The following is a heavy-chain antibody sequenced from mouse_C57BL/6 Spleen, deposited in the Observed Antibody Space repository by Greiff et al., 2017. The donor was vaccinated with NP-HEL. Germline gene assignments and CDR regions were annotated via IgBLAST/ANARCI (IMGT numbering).Heavy chain of an antibody. J-gene: IGHJ4*01. CDR2: ISSGGDYI. CDR1: GFTFSSYA. Sequence: EVQLVESGEGLVKPGGSLKLSCAASGFTFSSYAMSWVRQTPEKRLEWVAYISSGGDYIYYADPVKGRFTISRDNARNTLYLQMSSLKSEDTAMYYCTRDRVSYDAMDYWGQGTSVTVSS. D-gene: IGHD3-1*01. V-gene: IGHV5-9-1*02. CDR3: TRDRVSYDAMDY.